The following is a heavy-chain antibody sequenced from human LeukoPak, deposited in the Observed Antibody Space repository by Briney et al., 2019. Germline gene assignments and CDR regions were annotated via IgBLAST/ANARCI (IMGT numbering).Heavy chain of an antibody. CDR1: GFTFSSFA. D-gene: IGHD6-13*01. CDR2: ISYDASKK. V-gene: IGHV3-30*04. Sequence: GRSLRLSCAASGFTFSSFAMDWVRQAPGKGLEWVAVISYDASKKYYADSVKGRFTISRDNSKNTLFLEMNSLREEDTAVYYCARGKGSSWNENWFDPWGQGTLVTVSS. J-gene: IGHJ5*02. CDR3: ARGKGSSWNENWFDP.